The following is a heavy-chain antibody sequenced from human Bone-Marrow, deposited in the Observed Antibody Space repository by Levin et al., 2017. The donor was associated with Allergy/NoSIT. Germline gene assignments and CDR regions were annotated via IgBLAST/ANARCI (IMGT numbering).Heavy chain of an antibody. CDR3: ARSWEMATRGFDP. CDR2: ITPYNGNT. J-gene: IGHJ5*02. D-gene: IGHD5-24*01. Sequence: ASVKVSCKASGYTFPNFAISWVRQAPGQGLQWMGWITPYNGNTNSAQKFQGRVTMTADISTSTAYMEVRSLRSDDTAVYYCARSWEMATRGFDPWGQGTLVSVSS. CDR1: GYTFPNFA. V-gene: IGHV1-18*01.